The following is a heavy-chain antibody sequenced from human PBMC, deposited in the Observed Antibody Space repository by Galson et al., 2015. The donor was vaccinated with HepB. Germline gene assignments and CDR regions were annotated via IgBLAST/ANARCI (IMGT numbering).Heavy chain of an antibody. J-gene: IGHJ4*02. CDR2: FHPEDAEI. Sequence: SVKVSCKVSGYTLTELSMFWVRQAPGGGLEWMGGFHPEDAEIIYAQKFQGRVSMTEDTSTDTAYMELSSLRSEDTAVYYCVIGRGAWLQLDDHWGQGTLVTASS. V-gene: IGHV1-24*01. CDR1: GYTLTELS. D-gene: IGHD5-24*01. CDR3: VIGRGAWLQLDDH.